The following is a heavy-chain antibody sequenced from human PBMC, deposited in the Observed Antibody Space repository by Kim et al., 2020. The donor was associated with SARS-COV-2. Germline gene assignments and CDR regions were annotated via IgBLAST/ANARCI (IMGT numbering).Heavy chain of an antibody. CDR2: IYYSGST. V-gene: IGHV4-59*01. J-gene: IGHJ6*02. D-gene: IGHD6-13*01. CDR3: AREPKRIAAAGTHYYGMDV. CDR1: GGSISSYY. Sequence: SETLSLTCTVSGGSISSYYWSWIRQPPGKGLEWIGYIYYSGSTNYNPSLKSRVTISVDTSKNQFSLKLSSVTAADTAVYYCAREPKRIAAAGTHYYGMDVWGQGTTVTVSS.